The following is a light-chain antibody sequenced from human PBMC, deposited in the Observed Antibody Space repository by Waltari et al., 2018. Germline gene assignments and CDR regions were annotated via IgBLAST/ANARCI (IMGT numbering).Light chain of an antibody. J-gene: IGLJ3*02. CDR3: ATWDDRLKGWV. CDR2: RNN. CDR1: SSNIGSNT. Sequence: QSVLTQPPSASGTPGQRVTISCSGRSSNIGSNTVNWHQQLPGTAPKLLIYRNNQRPAGVPDRCSRSKSVTSASLAISGLHSEDEADYYCATWDDRLKGWVFGGGTKLTVL. V-gene: IGLV1-44*01.